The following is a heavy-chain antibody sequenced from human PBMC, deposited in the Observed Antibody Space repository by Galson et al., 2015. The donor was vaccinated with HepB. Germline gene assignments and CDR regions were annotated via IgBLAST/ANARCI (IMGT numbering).Heavy chain of an antibody. J-gene: IGHJ6*03. D-gene: IGHD6-25*01. V-gene: IGHV4-59*08. CDR3: ARTSAAGYYDYMDV. Sequence: SETLSLTCTVSGGSISSYYWTWIRQPPGKGLEWIGDIYYIGTTNYNPSFKSRVTISLDTSNNQFSLSLSSVTAADTAVYYCARTSAAGYYDYMDVWGKGTTVTVSS. CDR2: IYYIGTT. CDR1: GGSISSYY.